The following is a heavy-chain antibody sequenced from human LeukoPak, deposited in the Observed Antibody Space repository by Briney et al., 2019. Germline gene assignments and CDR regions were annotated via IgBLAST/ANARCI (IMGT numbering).Heavy chain of an antibody. J-gene: IGHJ6*03. Sequence: ASVKVSCKASGYTFTGYYMHWVRQAPGQGLEWMGRINPNSGGTNYAQKFQGRVTMTRDTSISTAYMELSRLRSDDTAVYYCARSSYYYGSGSYSHYYYYYMDVWGKGTTVTVSS. D-gene: IGHD3-10*01. CDR2: INPNSGGT. CDR3: ARSSYYYGSGSYSHYYYYYMDV. CDR1: GYTFTGYY. V-gene: IGHV1-2*06.